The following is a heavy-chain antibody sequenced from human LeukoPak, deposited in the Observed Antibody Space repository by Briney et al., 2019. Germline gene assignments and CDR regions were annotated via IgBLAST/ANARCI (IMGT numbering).Heavy chain of an antibody. CDR3: ARAATYYYGSGSPTALDY. Sequence: ASVKVSCKASGYTFTGYYMHWVRQAPRQGLEWMGWINPNSGGTNYAQKFQGRVTMTRDASISTAYMELSRLRSDYTAVYYCARAATYYYGSGSPTALDYWGQGTLVTVSS. V-gene: IGHV1-2*02. CDR1: GYTFTGYY. CDR2: INPNSGGT. D-gene: IGHD3-10*01. J-gene: IGHJ4*02.